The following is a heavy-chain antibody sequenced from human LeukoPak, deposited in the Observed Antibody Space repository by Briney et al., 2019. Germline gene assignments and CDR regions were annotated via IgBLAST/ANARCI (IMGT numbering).Heavy chain of an antibody. Sequence: PSGTLSLTRAVSGGSISSSNWWSWVRQPPGKGLEWIGEIYHSGSTNYNPSLQSRVTISVDKSKNQFSLKLSSVTAADTAVYYCARASHDYGDYSHFDYWGQGTLVTVSS. CDR1: GGSISSSNW. V-gene: IGHV4-4*02. CDR2: IYHSGST. D-gene: IGHD4-17*01. J-gene: IGHJ4*02. CDR3: ARASHDYGDYSHFDY.